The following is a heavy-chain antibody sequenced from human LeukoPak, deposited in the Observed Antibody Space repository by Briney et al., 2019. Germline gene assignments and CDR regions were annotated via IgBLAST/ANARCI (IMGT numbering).Heavy chain of an antibody. J-gene: IGHJ5*02. V-gene: IGHV4-34*01. CDR1: GFTFSSYA. CDR2: INHSGST. Sequence: GSLRLSCAASGFTFSSYAMSWVRQPPGKGLEWIGEINHSGSTNYNPSLKSRVTISVDTSKNQFSLKLSSVTAADTAVYYCARYPSPGGADYGDYNWFDPWGQGTLVTVSS. D-gene: IGHD4-17*01. CDR3: ARYPSPGGADYGDYNWFDP.